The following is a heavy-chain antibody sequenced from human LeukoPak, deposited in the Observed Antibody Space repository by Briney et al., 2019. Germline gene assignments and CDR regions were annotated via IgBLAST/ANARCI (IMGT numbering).Heavy chain of an antibody. V-gene: IGHV4-39*01. Sequence: SETLSLTCTVSGGSISSSSFYWGWIRQPPGKGLEWIGSLYYSGNTYYNPSLKSRVTISVDTSKSQFSLKLSSVTATDTAVYYCARYYYGSGSYIWFDPWGQGTLVTASS. D-gene: IGHD3-10*01. J-gene: IGHJ5*02. CDR3: ARYYYGSGSYIWFDP. CDR2: LYYSGNT. CDR1: GGSISSSSFY.